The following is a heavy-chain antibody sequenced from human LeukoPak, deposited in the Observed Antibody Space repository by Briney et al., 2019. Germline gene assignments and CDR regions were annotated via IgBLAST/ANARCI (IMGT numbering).Heavy chain of an antibody. J-gene: IGHJ5*02. CDR2: IIPIFGTA. Sequence: SVKVSCKASGGTFSSYAISWVRQAPGQGLEWMGGIIPIFGTANYAQKFQGRVAITADESTSTAYMELSSLRSEDTAVYYCARIRSPVQLERLAGGNWFDPWGQGTLVTVSS. D-gene: IGHD1-1*01. CDR3: ARIRSPVQLERLAGGNWFDP. V-gene: IGHV1-69*13. CDR1: GGTFSSYA.